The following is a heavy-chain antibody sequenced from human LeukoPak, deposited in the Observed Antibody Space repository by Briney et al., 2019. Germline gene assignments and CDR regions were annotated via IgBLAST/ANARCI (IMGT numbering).Heavy chain of an antibody. J-gene: IGHJ4*02. V-gene: IGHV3-64*04. CDR1: GFTFKSYA. CDR3: ARDVAAAFDY. Sequence: GGSLRLSCSASGFTFKSYAMHWVRQAPGKGLEYVSSINTNGANTYYADSVKGRFTISRDNSRNTVYVQMNSLTPEDTAVYYCARDVAAAFDYWGQGTLVTVSS. CDR2: INTNGANT. D-gene: IGHD6-13*01.